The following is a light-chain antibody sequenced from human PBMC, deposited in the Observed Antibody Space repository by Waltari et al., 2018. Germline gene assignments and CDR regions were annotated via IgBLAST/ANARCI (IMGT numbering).Light chain of an antibody. CDR2: DVG. CDR3: SSYTTTSTWV. Sequence: QSALTQPASVAGSPGQSITISCTGTSTDVGGYNYVSWYQQHAGKAPKLIIYDVGERPSGVSNRFSGSKSGNTASLTISGLQSEDEADYYCSSYTTTSTWVFGGGTELTVL. V-gene: IGLV2-14*01. J-gene: IGLJ3*02. CDR1: STDVGGYNY.